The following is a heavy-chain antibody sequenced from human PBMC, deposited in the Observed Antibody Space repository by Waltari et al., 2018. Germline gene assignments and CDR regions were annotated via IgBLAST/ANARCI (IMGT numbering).Heavy chain of an antibody. D-gene: IGHD1-1*01. J-gene: IGHJ4*02. Sequence: EVQLVESGGGLIQPGGPLRFSCAAPGFSVSSRAMSWVRQAPGKGLEWVQLIYSGGTTYYADSVKGRFTISRDNSKNMLYLEMNSLRAEDTAVYFCARADDGFDSWGQGTLVTVSS. V-gene: IGHV3-53*01. CDR2: IYSGGTT. CDR1: GFSVSSRA. CDR3: ARADDGFDS.